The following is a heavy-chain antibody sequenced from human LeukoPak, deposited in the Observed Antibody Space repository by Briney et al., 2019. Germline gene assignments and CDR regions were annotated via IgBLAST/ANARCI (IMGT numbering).Heavy chain of an antibody. CDR3: ARDGALGKTYDWFDP. CDR1: GGTFSSYA. D-gene: IGHD4-23*01. V-gene: IGHV1-69*05. Sequence: GASVKVSCKASGGTFSSYAISWVRQAPGQGLEWMGGIIPIFGTANYAQKFQGRVTITTDESTSTAYMELSSLRSEDTAVYYCARDGALGKTYDWFDPWGQGTLVTVSS. CDR2: IIPIFGTA. J-gene: IGHJ5*02.